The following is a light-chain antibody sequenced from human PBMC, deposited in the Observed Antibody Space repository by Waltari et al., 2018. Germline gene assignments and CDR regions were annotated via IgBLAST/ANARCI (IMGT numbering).Light chain of an antibody. V-gene: IGLV1-40*01. J-gene: IGLJ2*01. CDR1: GSNPGAGYD. CDR3: QSYDTSLSVV. Sequence: QSVLTPPPSVSGAPGQRVSISCPGSGSNPGAGYDVHWYQQHPGKAPKLLIYGTSTRPPGVPDRFFGSQSGTSASLAITALQAEDEAEYYCQSYDTSLSVVFGGGTKLTVL. CDR2: GTS.